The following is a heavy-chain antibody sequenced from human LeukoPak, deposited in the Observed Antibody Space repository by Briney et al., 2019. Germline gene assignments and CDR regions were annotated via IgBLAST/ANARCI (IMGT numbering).Heavy chain of an antibody. CDR2: ISTSGNT. V-gene: IGHV4-4*07. CDR1: SGFISNYY. Sequence: SETLSLXCSVSSGFISNYYWSWIRQPAGKVLEWIGRISTSGNTNYSPSLKSRVTMSVDTSNNQFFLNLKSVTAADTAVYYCARDSRYYDFWSGYLDYWGQGALVTVSS. J-gene: IGHJ4*02. CDR3: ARDSRYYDFWSGYLDY. D-gene: IGHD3-3*01.